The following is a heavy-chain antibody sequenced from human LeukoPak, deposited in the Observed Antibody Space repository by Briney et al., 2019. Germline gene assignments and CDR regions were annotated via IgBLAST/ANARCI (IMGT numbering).Heavy chain of an antibody. CDR2: INPNSGGT. D-gene: IGHD3-22*01. CDR3: ARGDIMIVGNNHFDY. Sequence: GASVKVSCKASGYTFTDYYIHWVRQAPGQGLEWMGWINPNSGGTNYAQNFQGRVTITRDSSISTAYMDLSRLGSGDTAVFYCARGDIMIVGNNHFDYWGQGTLLTVSS. V-gene: IGHV1-2*02. CDR1: GYTFTDYY. J-gene: IGHJ4*02.